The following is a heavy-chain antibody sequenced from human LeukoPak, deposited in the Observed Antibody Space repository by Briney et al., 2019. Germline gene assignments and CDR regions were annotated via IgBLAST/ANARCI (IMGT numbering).Heavy chain of an antibody. CDR3: ARHVGIAAAGNFDY. CDR2: IYYSGST. V-gene: IGHV4-59*08. D-gene: IGHD6-13*01. J-gene: IGHJ4*02. CDR1: GGSISSYY. Sequence: PSETLSLTCTVSGGSISSYYWSWIRQPPGKGLEWIGYIYYSGSTNYNPSLQSRVTISVDTSKNQFSLKLSSVTAADTAMYYCARHVGIAAAGNFDYWGQGTLVTVSS.